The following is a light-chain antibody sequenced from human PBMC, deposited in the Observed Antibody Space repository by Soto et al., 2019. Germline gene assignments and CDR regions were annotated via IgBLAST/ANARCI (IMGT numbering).Light chain of an antibody. Sequence: QSVLTQPASVSGPPGQSITISCTGTISDVGGYHYVSWYQQHPGKAPKLMIFEVSNRPSGVSNRFSGSKSGNTASLTISGLQAEDEAAYYCSSYTSDTTVVFGGGTKLTVL. V-gene: IGLV2-14*03. CDR1: ISDVGGYHY. J-gene: IGLJ3*02. CDR3: SSYTSDTTVV. CDR2: EVS.